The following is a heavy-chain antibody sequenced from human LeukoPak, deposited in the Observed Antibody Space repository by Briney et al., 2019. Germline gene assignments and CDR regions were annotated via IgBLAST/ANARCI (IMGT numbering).Heavy chain of an antibody. CDR2: ISTEGQTT. Sequence: GGSLRLSCGVSGFTFSNSWAHWVRKAPGKGLVWVSRISTEGQTTNYADSVKGRFTIFRHNAKNTLVHQVNSLRAEDTAWYYCARDTGHTGSRDGFDVWGQATTVTVSS. J-gene: IGHJ3*01. CDR1: GFTFSNSW. V-gene: IGHV3-74*01. D-gene: IGHD1-26*01. CDR3: ARDTGHTGSRDGFDV.